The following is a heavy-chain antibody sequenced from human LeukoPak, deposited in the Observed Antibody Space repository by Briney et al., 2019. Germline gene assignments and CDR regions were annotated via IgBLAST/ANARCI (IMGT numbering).Heavy chain of an antibody. CDR2: IYYTGST. CDR1: GGSISYYY. J-gene: IGHJ5*02. Sequence: SETLSLTCTVSGGSISYYYWTWIRQSPGKGLEWIGQIYYTGSTYYNPSLKRRVTISVDTSRNQFSLNLTSVTAADTAVYYCARGGTYNDILSFDPWGQGTLVTASS. D-gene: IGHD3-9*01. V-gene: IGHV4-59*01. CDR3: ARGGTYNDILSFDP.